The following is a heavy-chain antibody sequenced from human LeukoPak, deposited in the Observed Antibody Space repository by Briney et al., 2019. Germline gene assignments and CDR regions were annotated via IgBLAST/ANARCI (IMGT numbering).Heavy chain of an antibody. J-gene: IGHJ4*02. CDR1: GGTFSSYA. D-gene: IGHD3-16*02. V-gene: IGHV1-69*04. Sequence: SVTVSCKASGGTFSSYAISWVRQAPGQGLEWMGRIIPILGIANYAQKFQGRVTITADKSTSTAYMELSSLRSEDTAVYYCARGIVNWYFDYWGQGTLVTVSS. CDR3: ARGIVNWYFDY. CDR2: IIPILGIA.